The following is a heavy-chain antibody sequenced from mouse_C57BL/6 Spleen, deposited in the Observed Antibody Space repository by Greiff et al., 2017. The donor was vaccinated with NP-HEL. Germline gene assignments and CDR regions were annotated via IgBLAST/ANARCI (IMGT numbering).Heavy chain of an antibody. D-gene: IGHD1-1*01. CDR3: ARGENYYGSSPFDY. V-gene: IGHV1-64*01. J-gene: IGHJ2*01. CDR1: GYTFTSYW. Sequence: QVQLQQPGAELVKPGASVKLSCKASGYTFTSYWMHWVKQRPGQGLEWIGMIHPNSGSTNYNEKFKSKATLTVDKSSSTAYMQLSSLTSEDSAVDYCARGENYYGSSPFDYWGQGTTLTVSS. CDR2: IHPNSGST.